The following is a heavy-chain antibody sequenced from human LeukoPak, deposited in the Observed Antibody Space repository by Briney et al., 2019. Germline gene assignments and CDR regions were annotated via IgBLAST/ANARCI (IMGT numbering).Heavy chain of an antibody. CDR2: IIPIFGTA. Sequence: ASVKVSCKASGGTFSSYAISWVRQAPGQGLEWMGRIIPIFGTANYAQKFQGRVTITTDEPTSTAYMELSSLRSEDTAVYYCAYTAMVTTYYYYYMDVWGKGTTVTVSS. D-gene: IGHD5-18*01. J-gene: IGHJ6*03. CDR3: AYTAMVTTYYYYYMDV. V-gene: IGHV1-69*05. CDR1: GGTFSSYA.